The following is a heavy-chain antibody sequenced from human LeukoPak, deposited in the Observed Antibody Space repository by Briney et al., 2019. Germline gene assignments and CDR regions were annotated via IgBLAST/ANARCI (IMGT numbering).Heavy chain of an antibody. CDR1: GGSFSGYY. Sequence: SETLSLTCAVYGGSFSGYYWSWIRQPPGKGLEWIGEINHSGSTNYNPSLKSRVTISVDTSKNQFSLKLSSVTAADTAVYYCAGGILRYSYALDYWGQGTLVTVSS. J-gene: IGHJ4*02. D-gene: IGHD5-18*01. CDR2: INHSGST. V-gene: IGHV4-34*01. CDR3: AGGILRYSYALDY.